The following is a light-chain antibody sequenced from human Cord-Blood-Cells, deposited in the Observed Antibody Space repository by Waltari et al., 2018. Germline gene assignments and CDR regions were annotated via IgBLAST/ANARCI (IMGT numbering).Light chain of an antibody. CDR2: GSS. Sequence: IVMTQSPATLSVSPGEGATLSCRASQSVSSNLAWYQQKTGQAPRILIYGSSTRATGIAARRRGSGSGKEFTRTISSRQSEDYAVDYCQQYNNWPYTFGRGTKLEIK. CDR1: QSVSSN. J-gene: IGKJ2*01. CDR3: QQYNNWPYT. V-gene: IGKV3-15*01.